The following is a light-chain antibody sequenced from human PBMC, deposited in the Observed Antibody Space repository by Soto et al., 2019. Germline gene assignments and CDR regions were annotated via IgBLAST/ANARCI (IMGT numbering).Light chain of an antibody. J-gene: IGKJ4*01. Sequence: AIQMAQSPSSLSASVGDRVTITCRASQGIGNDVGWFQQKPGKAPKLLIYAAATLQSGVPSRFSGSRSGTDFTLTISRLQPEDFATYYCLQDHNYPLTFGGGTKVEI. CDR1: QGIGND. CDR3: LQDHNYPLT. CDR2: AAA. V-gene: IGKV1-6*02.